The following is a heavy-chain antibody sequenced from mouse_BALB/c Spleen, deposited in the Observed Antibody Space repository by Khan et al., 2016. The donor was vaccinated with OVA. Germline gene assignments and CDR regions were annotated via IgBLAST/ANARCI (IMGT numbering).Heavy chain of an antibody. CDR3: TRGYYGDPFAY. CDR1: GFTFSDYY. V-gene: IGHV5-4*02. D-gene: IGHD2-13*01. Sequence: EVQLVESGGGLVKPGGSLKLSCAASGFTFSDYYMYWVRQTPEKRLEWVATISDGGTYIYYPDNVKGRFTISRDNAKNNLYLQMSSLKSEDTAIYYCTRGYYGDPFAYWGQGTLVTVSA. J-gene: IGHJ3*01. CDR2: ISDGGTYI.